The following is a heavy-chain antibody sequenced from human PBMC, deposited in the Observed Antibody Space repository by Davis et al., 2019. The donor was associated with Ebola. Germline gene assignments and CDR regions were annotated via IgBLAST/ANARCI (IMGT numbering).Heavy chain of an antibody. CDR3: TTARGGSSPHLEY. Sequence: GESLKISCAASGFTFSNAWMTWVRQAPGKGLEWVGRIKSKTDGGTIDYAAPVKGRFTISRDDSKNTLFLQMDSLKTEDTSLYYCTTARGGSSPHLEYWGQGTLVTVSS. V-gene: IGHV3-15*01. D-gene: IGHD2-2*01. CDR2: IKSKTDGGTI. J-gene: IGHJ4*02. CDR1: GFTFSNAW.